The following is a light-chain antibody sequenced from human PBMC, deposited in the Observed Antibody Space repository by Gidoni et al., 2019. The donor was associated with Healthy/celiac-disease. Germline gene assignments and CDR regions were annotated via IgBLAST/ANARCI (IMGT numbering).Light chain of an antibody. J-gene: IGKJ2*01. CDR1: QIVSSY. CDR2: DAT. Sequence: EIVLTQSPATLSLSPGERATLSCRASQIVSSYLAWYQQKPGQAPRLLIYDATNKATGIPARFSGSGSGTDFTLTISSLEPEDFAVYYCQQRSNWPPKMYTFGQXTKLEIK. V-gene: IGKV3-11*01. CDR3: QQRSNWPPKMYT.